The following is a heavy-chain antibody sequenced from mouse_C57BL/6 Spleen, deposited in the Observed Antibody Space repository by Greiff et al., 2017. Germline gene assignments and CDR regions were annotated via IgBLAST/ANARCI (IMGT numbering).Heavy chain of an antibody. Sequence: VQLQQSGPELVKPGASVKISCKASGYTFTDYYMNWVKQSHGKSLEWIGDLNPNNGGTSYNQKFKGKATLTVDKSSSTAYMELRSLTSEDSAVYYCAYGGRYPAWFAYWGQVTLVTVSA. J-gene: IGHJ3*01. CDR1: GYTFTDYY. V-gene: IGHV1-26*01. CDR3: AYGGRYPAWFAY. D-gene: IGHD1-1*01. CDR2: LNPNNGGT.